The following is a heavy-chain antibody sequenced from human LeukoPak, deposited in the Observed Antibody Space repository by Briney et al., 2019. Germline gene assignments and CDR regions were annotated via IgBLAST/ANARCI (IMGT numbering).Heavy chain of an antibody. J-gene: IGHJ3*02. CDR2: FNPSGGST. CDR3: ARVRDGYNDAFDI. Sequence: ASVKVSCKASGSTFTNYYMHWLRQAPGQGLKWVGVFNPSGGSTSYAQKFQGRVTMTRDTSTSTVYMELSSLRSEDTAVYFCARVRDGYNDAFDIWGQGTMVTVS. V-gene: IGHV1-46*01. D-gene: IGHD5-24*01. CDR1: GSTFTNYY.